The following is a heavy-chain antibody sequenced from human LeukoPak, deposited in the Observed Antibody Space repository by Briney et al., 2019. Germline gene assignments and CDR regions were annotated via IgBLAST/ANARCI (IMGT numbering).Heavy chain of an antibody. D-gene: IGHD3-3*01. CDR3: TTPIDDLEWLLYRFDY. CDR1: GCTFSNGW. Sequence: EGPLRISSAAAGCTFSNGWMRLSGQALGNRLDCVLIIKIKTDGGSTDCALPVRERVNISRDASTKTLYLQMNSLKTEDTAVYYCTTPIDDLEWLLYRFDYWGQGTLVTVSS. CDR2: IKIKTDGGST. V-gene: IGHV3-15*01. J-gene: IGHJ4*02.